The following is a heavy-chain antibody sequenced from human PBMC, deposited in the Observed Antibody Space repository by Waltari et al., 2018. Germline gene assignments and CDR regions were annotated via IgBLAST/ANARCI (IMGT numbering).Heavy chain of an antibody. Sequence: EVQLVESGGGLVQPGGSLRLSCAASGFTVSSNYISWVRQAPGKGLEWVSVIYSGGSTYYADSVKGRFTISRDNSKNTLYLQMNSLRAEDTAVYYCARDVGAVTASFDYWGQGTLVTVSS. J-gene: IGHJ4*02. D-gene: IGHD2-21*02. CDR1: GFTVSSNY. V-gene: IGHV3-66*01. CDR2: IYSGGST. CDR3: ARDVGAVTASFDY.